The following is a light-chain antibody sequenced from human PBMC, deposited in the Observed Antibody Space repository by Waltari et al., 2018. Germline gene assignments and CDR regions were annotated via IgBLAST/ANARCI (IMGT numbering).Light chain of an antibody. CDR2: DVS. V-gene: IGLV2-14*03. J-gene: IGLJ2*01. CDR3: SSYTRRNTVI. Sequence: WYQKHPGIAPKLLLYDVSDRPSGVSDRFSGSKSGKTASLTISGLQPEDAADYYCSSYTRRNTVIFGGGTKLTVV.